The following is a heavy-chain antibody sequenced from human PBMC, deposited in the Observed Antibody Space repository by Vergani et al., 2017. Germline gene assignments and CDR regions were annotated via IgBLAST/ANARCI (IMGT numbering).Heavy chain of an antibody. CDR3: ARVMGVGATSYFDY. Sequence: QVQLVQSWAEVKKPGSSVKVSCKASGGTFSSYAISWVRQAPGQGLEWMGGIIPIFGIANYAQKFQGRVTITADKSTSTAYMELSSLRSEDTAVYYCARVMGVGATSYFDYWGQGTLVTVSS. J-gene: IGHJ4*02. D-gene: IGHD1-26*01. CDR2: IIPIFGIA. CDR1: GGTFSSYA. V-gene: IGHV1-69*17.